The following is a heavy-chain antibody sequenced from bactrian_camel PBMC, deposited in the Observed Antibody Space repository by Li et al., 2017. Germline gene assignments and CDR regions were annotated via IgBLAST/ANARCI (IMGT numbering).Heavy chain of an antibody. CDR2: IGSDGST. CDR1: GFSSSNCG. J-gene: IGHJ4*01. V-gene: IGHV3S53*01. D-gene: IGHD1*01. Sequence: QVQLVESGGGSVQAGGSLRLSCTGPGFSSSNCGMDWYRQAPGKEREGVAVIGSDGSTSYADSVKGRFTISQDNAANTVVLHMNNLKPEDTAMYVCAALPSPSRHVCSIPITDWRLAGKGTQVTVS.